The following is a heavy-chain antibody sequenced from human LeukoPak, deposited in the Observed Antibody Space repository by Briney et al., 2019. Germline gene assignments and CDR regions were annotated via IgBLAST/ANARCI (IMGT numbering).Heavy chain of an antibody. CDR1: GVPFSDFG. D-gene: IGHD3-10*01. CDR2: IRYDGTFT. CDR3: MVRGVNDAFDI. Sequence: PGGSPRLSCAASGVPFSDFGMHWVRQTPGRGLEWVAFIRYDGTFTHYADSVKGRFSVSRDNSKNTLYLQMNTLRAEDSAVYYCMVRGVNDAFDIWGQGTMVTVSS. V-gene: IGHV3-30*02. J-gene: IGHJ3*02.